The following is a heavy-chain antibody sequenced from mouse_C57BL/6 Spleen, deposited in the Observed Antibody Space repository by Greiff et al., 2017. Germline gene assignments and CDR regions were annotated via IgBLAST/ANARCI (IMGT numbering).Heavy chain of an antibody. Sequence: EVKLVESGGGLVQPGGSMKLSCVASGFTFSNYWMNWVRQSPEKGLEWVAQIRLKSDNYATHYAVSVKGWFTISRDDSKSSVYLQMNNLRAEDTGIYYCTGYGNTGRFAYWGQGTLVTVSA. D-gene: IGHD2-1*01. CDR1: GFTFSNYW. J-gene: IGHJ3*01. CDR2: IRLKSDNYAT. CDR3: TGYGNTGRFAY. V-gene: IGHV6-3*01.